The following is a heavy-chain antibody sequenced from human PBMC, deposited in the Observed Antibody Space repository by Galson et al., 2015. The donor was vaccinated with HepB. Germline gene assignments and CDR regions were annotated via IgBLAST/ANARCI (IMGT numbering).Heavy chain of an antibody. D-gene: IGHD2-2*02. CDR3: ARDPVIVVVPAAIGGWFDP. J-gene: IGHJ5*02. CDR1: GYTFTSYG. CDR2: ISAYNGNT. V-gene: IGHV1-18*04. Sequence: SVKVSCKASGYTFTSYGISWVRQAPGQGLEWMGWISAYNGNTNYAQKLQGRVTMTTDTSTSTAYMELRSLRSDDTAVYYCARDPVIVVVPAAIGGWFDPWGQGTLVTVSS.